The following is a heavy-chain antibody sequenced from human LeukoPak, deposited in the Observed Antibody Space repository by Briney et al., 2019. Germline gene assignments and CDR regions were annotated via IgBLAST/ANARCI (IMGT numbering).Heavy chain of an antibody. CDR1: GGSFSGYY. V-gene: IGHV4-34*01. CDR3: AXRXXXXXXXXY. J-gene: IGHJ4*01. CDR2: IYYSGST. Sequence: SETLSLTCAVYGGSFSGYYWSWIRQPPGKGLEWIGSIYYSGSTYYNPSLKSRVTISVDTSKNQFSLKLSSVTAADTAVYYCAXRXXXXXXXXYWXXXTXVTVSS.